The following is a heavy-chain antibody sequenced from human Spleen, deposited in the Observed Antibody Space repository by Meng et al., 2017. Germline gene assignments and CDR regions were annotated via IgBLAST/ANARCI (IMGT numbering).Heavy chain of an antibody. J-gene: IGHJ4*02. D-gene: IGHD2-15*01. V-gene: IGHV4-34*01. CDR3: VRQRYCSAGSCYSDY. CDR1: GGSFSGYY. Sequence: QVQLQQWGAGLLKPSETLSLTCSVYGGSFSGYYWSWIRQPPGKGLEWIGEINHSGSTNYNPSLKSRVTISVETSKNQFSLKLSSVTAADTAVYYCVRQRYCSAGSCYSDYWGQGTLVTVSS. CDR2: INHSGST.